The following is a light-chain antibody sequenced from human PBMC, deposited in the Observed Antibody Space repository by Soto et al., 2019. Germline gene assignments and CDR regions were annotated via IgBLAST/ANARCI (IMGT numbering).Light chain of an antibody. CDR3: QQYGDWPPDT. V-gene: IGKV3-15*01. CDR1: QSVSRN. J-gene: IGKJ2*01. Sequence: EIVMTQSPATLSVSPGERATLSCRASQSVSRNLAWYQQKPGQPPRLLIYDASTRATGVPARVGVSGSGTEFTLTIRGLQSEDFAVYYCQQYGDWPPDTFGQGTKVEI. CDR2: DAS.